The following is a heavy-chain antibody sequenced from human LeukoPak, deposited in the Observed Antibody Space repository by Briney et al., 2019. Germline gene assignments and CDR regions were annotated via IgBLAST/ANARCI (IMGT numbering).Heavy chain of an antibody. V-gene: IGHV1-8*02. CDR1: GYTFTAYY. D-gene: IGHD2-2*01. J-gene: IGHJ4*02. CDR3: ARVGVPAAIGT. Sequence: ASVRFPCKASGYTFTAYYMHWVRQATGQGLEWMGWMNPNSGNTGYAQKFQGRVTMTRNTSISTAYMELSSLRSEDTAVYYCARVGVPAAIGTWGQGTLVTVSS. CDR2: MNPNSGNT.